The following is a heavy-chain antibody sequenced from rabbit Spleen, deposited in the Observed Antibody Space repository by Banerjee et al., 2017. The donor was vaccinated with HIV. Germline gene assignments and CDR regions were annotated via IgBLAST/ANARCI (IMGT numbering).Heavy chain of an antibody. V-gene: IGHV1S47*01. CDR3: VRDQAGYAGFGPFYFNL. CDR1: GFDFSNYG. Sequence: QEQLVESRGGLVQPGGSLKLSCKASGFDFSNYGMSWVRQAPGKGLEWIGYIDPVFGITYYANWVNGRFTISSHNAQNTVYLQLNSLTAADTATYFCVRDQAGYAGFGPFYFNLWGPGTLVTVS. J-gene: IGHJ4*01. CDR2: IDPVFGIT. D-gene: IGHD4-2*01.